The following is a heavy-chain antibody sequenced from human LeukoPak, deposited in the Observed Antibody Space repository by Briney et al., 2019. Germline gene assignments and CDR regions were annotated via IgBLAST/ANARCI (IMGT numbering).Heavy chain of an antibody. CDR1: GYAFSNFG. J-gene: IGHJ4*02. V-gene: IGHV1-18*01. CDR2: ISVYNGNT. CDR3: ARDGRSGGYFDY. Sequence: GASVKVSCKASGYAFSNFGISWVRQAPGQGLEWRGWISVYNGNTNYAQKFQGRVTMTTDTSTSTAYMELRSLRSDDTAVYFCARDGRSGGYFDYWGQGTLVTVSS. D-gene: IGHD3-10*01.